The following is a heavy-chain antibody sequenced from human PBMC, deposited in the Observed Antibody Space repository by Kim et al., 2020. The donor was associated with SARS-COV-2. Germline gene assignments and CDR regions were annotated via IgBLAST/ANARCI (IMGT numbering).Heavy chain of an antibody. CDR3: SSGYDYSY. J-gene: IGHJ4*02. V-gene: IGHV4-39*01. D-gene: IGHD5-12*01. Sequence: YSGRTYYNPSLKSRVPISVDTSKNQFSLKLSSVTAADTAVYYCSSGYDYSYWGQGTLVTVSS. CDR2: YSGRT.